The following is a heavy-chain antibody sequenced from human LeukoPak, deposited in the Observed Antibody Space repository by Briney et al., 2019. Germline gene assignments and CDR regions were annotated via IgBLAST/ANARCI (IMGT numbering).Heavy chain of an antibody. CDR3: ASSGDWFFDY. D-gene: IGHD3-9*01. J-gene: IGHJ4*02. V-gene: IGHV4-39*07. CDR1: GGSISSSSYY. CDR2: IYYSGST. Sequence: PSETLSLTCTVSGGSISSSSYYWGWIRQPPGKGLEWIGSIYYSGSTYYNPSLKSRVTISVDTSKNQFSLKLSSVTAADTAVYYCASSGDWFFDYWGQGILVTVSS.